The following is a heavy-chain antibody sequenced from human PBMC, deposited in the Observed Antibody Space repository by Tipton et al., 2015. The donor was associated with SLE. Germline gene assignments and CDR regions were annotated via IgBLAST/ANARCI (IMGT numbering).Heavy chain of an antibody. J-gene: IGHJ4*02. Sequence: SLRLSCAASGFTFSSYAMHWVRQAPGKGLEWVAVISYDGSNKYYADSVKGRFTISRDNSKNTLYLQMNSLRAGDTAVYYCARGGSSWYTSRFDYWGQGTLVTVSS. D-gene: IGHD6-13*01. CDR1: GFTFSSYA. V-gene: IGHV3-30*04. CDR2: ISYDGSNK. CDR3: ARGGSSWYTSRFDY.